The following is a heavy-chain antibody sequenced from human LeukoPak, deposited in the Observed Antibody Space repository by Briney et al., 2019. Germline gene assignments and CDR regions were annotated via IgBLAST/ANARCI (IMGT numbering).Heavy chain of an antibody. J-gene: IGHJ5*02. CDR2: NDPEQGKT. D-gene: IGHD6-13*01. Sequence: ASVKVSCKVSGYTLTKLFMHWVRQTPGKSLEWMGGNDPEQGKTIYAQKFQGRVTMTEDTSTDTAYMELSSLRSEDTAIYYCASIVASGPWGQGTLVTVSS. V-gene: IGHV1-24*01. CDR3: ASIVASGP. CDR1: GYTLTKLF.